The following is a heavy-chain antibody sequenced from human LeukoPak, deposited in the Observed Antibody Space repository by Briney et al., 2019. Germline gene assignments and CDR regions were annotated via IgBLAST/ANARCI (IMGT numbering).Heavy chain of an antibody. CDR2: INPSGGST. CDR1: GYTFTSYY. CDR3: AREREARTYYYYMDV. V-gene: IGHV1-46*01. J-gene: IGHJ6*03. D-gene: IGHD1-26*01. Sequence: ASVKVSCKASGYTFTSYYMHWVRQAPGQGLEWMGIINPSGGSTSYAQKFQGRVTMTRDMSTSTVYMELSSLRSEDTAVYYCAREREARTYYYYMDVWAKGPRSPSP.